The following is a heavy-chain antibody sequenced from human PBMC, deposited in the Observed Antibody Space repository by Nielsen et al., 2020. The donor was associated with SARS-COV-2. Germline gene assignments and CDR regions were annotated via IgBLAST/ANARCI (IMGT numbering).Heavy chain of an antibody. CDR3: ARHLDYYGSGFPYYYYYYGMDV. Sequence: GGSLRLSCKGSGYSFTSYWIGWVRQMPGKGLEWMGIIYPGDSDTRYSPSFQGQVTISADKSISTAYLQWSSLKASDTAMYYYARHLDYYGSGFPYYYYYYGMDVWGQGTTVTVSS. V-gene: IGHV5-51*01. D-gene: IGHD3-10*01. J-gene: IGHJ6*02. CDR2: IYPGDSDT. CDR1: GYSFTSYW.